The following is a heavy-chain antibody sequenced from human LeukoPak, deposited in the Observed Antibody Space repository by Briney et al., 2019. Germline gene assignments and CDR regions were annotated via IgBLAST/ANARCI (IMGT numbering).Heavy chain of an antibody. CDR3: TKRYGDYFDY. Sequence: GRSLRLSCAASGFTFSTYGMHWVRQAPGKWLEWVAVISYDGTNKYYAGSVKGRFTISRDNSKTTVYLQMNSLRTEDTAVYYCTKRYGDYFDYWGQGTLVTVSS. V-gene: IGHV3-30*18. CDR2: ISYDGTNK. D-gene: IGHD4-17*01. J-gene: IGHJ4*02. CDR1: GFTFSTYG.